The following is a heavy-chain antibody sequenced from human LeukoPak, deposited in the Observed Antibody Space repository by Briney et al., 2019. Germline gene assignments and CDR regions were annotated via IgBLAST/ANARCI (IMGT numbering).Heavy chain of an antibody. Sequence: GGSLRLSCAASGFTFSSYGMHWVRQAPGKGLEWVAVISYDGSNEYYADSVKGRFTISRDNSKNTLYLQMNSLRAEDTAVYYCAKDLWFGELGRDAFDIWGQGTMVTVSS. V-gene: IGHV3-30*18. J-gene: IGHJ3*02. CDR1: GFTFSSYG. D-gene: IGHD3-10*01. CDR3: AKDLWFGELGRDAFDI. CDR2: ISYDGSNE.